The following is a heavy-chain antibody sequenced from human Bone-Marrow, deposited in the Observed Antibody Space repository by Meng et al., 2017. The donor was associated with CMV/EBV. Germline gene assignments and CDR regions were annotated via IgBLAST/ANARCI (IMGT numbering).Heavy chain of an antibody. CDR3: ARDDSEYCSSTSCYSLYGMDV. D-gene: IGHD2-2*02. V-gene: IGHV1-46*01. J-gene: IGHJ6*02. CDR1: RYTFSTYY. Sequence: ASVKVSCKASRYTFSTYYIHWVRQAPGQGLEWMGIINPSGGSTSYAQKFQGRVTMTRDTSTSTVYMELSSLRSEDTAVYYCARDDSEYCSSTSCYSLYGMDVWGQGTTVTVSS. CDR2: INPSGGST.